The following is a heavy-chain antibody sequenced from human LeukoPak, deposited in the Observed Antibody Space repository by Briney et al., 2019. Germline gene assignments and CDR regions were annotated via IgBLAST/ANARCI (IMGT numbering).Heavy chain of an antibody. CDR2: IIPMFDTA. D-gene: IGHD3-3*01. J-gene: IGHJ4*02. CDR3: ARGPSGMVTYFDY. V-gene: IGHV1-69*06. CDR1: GGTFSNYG. Sequence: GASVKVSCKASGGTFSNYGISWVRQAPGQGLEWMGGIIPMFDTANYAQKFQGRVTITADKSTSTAYMELSSLRSEDTAVYYCARGPSGMVTYFDYWGQGTLVTVSS.